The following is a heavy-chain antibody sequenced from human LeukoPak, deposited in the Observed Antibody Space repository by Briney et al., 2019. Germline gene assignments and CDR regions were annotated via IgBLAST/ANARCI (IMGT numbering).Heavy chain of an antibody. J-gene: IGHJ3*02. CDR1: GGSISSYY. Sequence: SETLPLTCTVSGGSISSYYWSWIRQPAGKGLEWIGRIYTSGSTNYNPSLKSRVTMSVDTSKNQFSLKLSSVTAADTAVYYCAREIAYIVPPTCAFDIWGQGTMVTVSS. V-gene: IGHV4-4*07. CDR2: IYTSGST. CDR3: AREIAYIVPPTCAFDI. D-gene: IGHD2-8*01.